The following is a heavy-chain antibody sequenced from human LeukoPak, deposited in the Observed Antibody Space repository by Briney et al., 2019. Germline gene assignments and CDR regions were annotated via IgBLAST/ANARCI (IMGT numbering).Heavy chain of an antibody. D-gene: IGHD3-22*01. V-gene: IGHV3-30*02. Sequence: GESLRLSCAASGFNFRSYGMHWVRQAPGKGLEWVAFIRYDGSNKYYADSVKGRFTISRDNSKNTLYLQMNSLRAEDTAVYFCAKDYYYYDSSGRRYFDLWGRGTLVTVSS. CDR3: AKDYYYYDSSGRRYFDL. J-gene: IGHJ2*01. CDR1: GFNFRSYG. CDR2: IRYDGSNK.